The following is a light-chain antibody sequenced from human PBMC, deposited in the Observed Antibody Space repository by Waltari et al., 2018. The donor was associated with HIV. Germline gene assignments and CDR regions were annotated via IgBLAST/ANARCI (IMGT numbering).Light chain of an antibody. CDR1: SFNIGSNF. CDR2: RNK. J-gene: IGLJ1*01. V-gene: IGLV1-47*01. Sequence: QSVLTQPPSASGTPGQRVTIRCSGSSFNIGSNFVYWYQQLPGGAPKLLSYRNKRRPAGIADRFSVSMYGTSASLAIGGARSGDEGDYYYAAWDDSLSGFYVVAAETKVTVL. CDR3: AAWDDSLSGFYV.